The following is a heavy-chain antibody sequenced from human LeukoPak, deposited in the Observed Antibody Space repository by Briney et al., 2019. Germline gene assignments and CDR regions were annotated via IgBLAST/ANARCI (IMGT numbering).Heavy chain of an antibody. Sequence: HPGGSLRLSCAASGFTFSSYWMSWVRQAPGKGLEWVANIKQDGSEKYYVDSVKGRFTISRDNAKNSLYLQMNSLRAEDTAVYYCARVAVPPYCSSTSCGSVLGYFDLWGRGTLVTVSS. CDR3: ARVAVPPYCSSTSCGSVLGYFDL. V-gene: IGHV3-7*01. D-gene: IGHD2-2*01. CDR2: IKQDGSEK. J-gene: IGHJ2*01. CDR1: GFTFSSYW.